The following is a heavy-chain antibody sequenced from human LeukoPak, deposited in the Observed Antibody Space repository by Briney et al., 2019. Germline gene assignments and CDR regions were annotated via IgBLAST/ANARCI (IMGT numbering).Heavy chain of an antibody. V-gene: IGHV4-34*01. J-gene: IGHJ4*02. D-gene: IGHD5-18*01. CDR3: ARGPGFSYGYSMSVLLY. Sequence: PSETLSLTCAVYGGSFSGYYWSWVRQPPGKGLEWIGEINHSGSTNYNPSLKSRVTISVDTSKNQFSLKLSSVTAADTAVYYCARGPGFSYGYSMSVLLYWGQGTLVTVSS. CDR2: INHSGST. CDR1: GGSFSGYY.